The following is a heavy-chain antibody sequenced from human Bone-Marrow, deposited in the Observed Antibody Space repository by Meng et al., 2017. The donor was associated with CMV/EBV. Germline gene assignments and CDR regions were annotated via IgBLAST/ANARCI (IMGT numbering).Heavy chain of an antibody. D-gene: IGHD3-3*01. Sequence: EQLQLCGPRLLNPSQTLSLTWAIPGDRFSSNSAAWNWIRQSPSRGLEWLGRTYYRSKWYNDYAVSVKSRITINPDTSKNQFSLQLNSVTPEDTAVYYCARDRSGYYDSGLGWFDPWGQGTLVTVSS. V-gene: IGHV6-1*01. J-gene: IGHJ5*02. CDR2: TYYRSKWYN. CDR3: ARDRSGYYDSGLGWFDP. CDR1: GDRFSSNSAA.